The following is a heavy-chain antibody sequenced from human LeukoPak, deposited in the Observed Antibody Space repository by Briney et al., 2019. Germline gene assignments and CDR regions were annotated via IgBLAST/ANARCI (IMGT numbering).Heavy chain of an antibody. CDR1: GFTFSSYA. V-gene: IGHV3-23*01. D-gene: IGHD3-10*01. Sequence: GGSLRLSCAASGFTFSSYAMSWVRQAPGKGLEWVSAISGSGGSTYYADSVKGRFTISRDNSKNTLYLQMNSLRAEDTAVYYCAKRAITMVRGVRYYYGMDVWGQGTTVTVSS. J-gene: IGHJ6*02. CDR3: AKRAITMVRGVRYYYGMDV. CDR2: ISGSGGST.